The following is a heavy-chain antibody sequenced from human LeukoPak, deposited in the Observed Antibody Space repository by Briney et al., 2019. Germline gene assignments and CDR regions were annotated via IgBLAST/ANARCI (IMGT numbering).Heavy chain of an antibody. Sequence: GESLKISCKGSVYSFTSYWIGWVRQMPGKGLGWVGIIYPGGSDTRYSPSFQGQVTISADKSISTAYLQWSSLKASDTAMYYCARPRYDFWSGYRSNFDYWGQGTLVTVSS. CDR3: ARPRYDFWSGYRSNFDY. D-gene: IGHD3-3*01. V-gene: IGHV5-51*01. CDR1: VYSFTSYW. CDR2: IYPGGSDT. J-gene: IGHJ4*02.